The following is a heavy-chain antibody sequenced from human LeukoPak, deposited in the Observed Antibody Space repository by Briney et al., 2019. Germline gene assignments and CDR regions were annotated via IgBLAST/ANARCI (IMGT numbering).Heavy chain of an antibody. V-gene: IGHV4-39*01. CDR1: GASISSSLYY. Sequence: SETLSLTCTVSGASISSSLYYWGWVRQPPGKGLEWVGSIYYGANTYYNPSLESRLTISVDTPRNQVSLKLRSVTAADTALYFCAGGQTLDWLSNYFGSWGQGSLVIVSS. CDR2: IYYGANT. J-gene: IGHJ4*02. CDR3: AGGQTLDWLSNYFGS. D-gene: IGHD3-3*01.